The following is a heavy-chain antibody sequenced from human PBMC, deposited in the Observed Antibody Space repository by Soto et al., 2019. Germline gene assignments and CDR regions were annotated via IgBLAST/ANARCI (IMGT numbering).Heavy chain of an antibody. D-gene: IGHD3-10*01. Sequence: PGGSLRLSCAASGFAFSSYGRSWVRQVPGKGLEWVSGMYWKDGNTHYADSVKGRFTISRDNAKNSLFLQLNSLRAEDTALYFCVSSGDYRSGSYWYFFDYWGQGALVTVSS. V-gene: IGHV3-20*04. CDR1: GFAFSSYG. CDR2: MYWKDGNT. J-gene: IGHJ4*02. CDR3: VSSGDYRSGSYWYFFDY.